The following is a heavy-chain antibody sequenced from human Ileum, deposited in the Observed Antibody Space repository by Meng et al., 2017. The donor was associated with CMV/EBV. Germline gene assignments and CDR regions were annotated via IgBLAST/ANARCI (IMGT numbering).Heavy chain of an antibody. CDR2: IHPTGTT. V-gene: IGHV4-4*07. Sequence: QLQRQESGPRLLQPSETLSITCTVTGGSLTSYSWTWIRQPAGKGLEWIGRIHPTGTTDDNPSLRSRVSMSLDKSKNQFSLKLTSVTAADTAVYYCARAAARGVPVDLWGQGTLVTVSS. J-gene: IGHJ5*02. CDR1: GGSLTSYS. D-gene: IGHD3-10*01. CDR3: ARAAARGVPVDL.